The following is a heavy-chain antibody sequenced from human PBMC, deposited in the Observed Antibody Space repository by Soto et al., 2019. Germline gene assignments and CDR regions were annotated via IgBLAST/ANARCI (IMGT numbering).Heavy chain of an antibody. CDR2: ICHDGSKK. CDR3: ARDLTVYCSGGSCSYYYYGMDV. V-gene: IGHV3-33*01. J-gene: IGHJ6*02. Sequence: QVQLVESGGGVVQPGRSLRLSCAASGISFSSYGMYWVRQAPGKGLEWVAVICHDGSKKYYADSVKGRFTISRDNSKNTLYLQMNSLRAEDTAVYYCARDLTVYCSGGSCSYYYYGMDVWGQGTTVTVSS. CDR1: GISFSSYG. D-gene: IGHD2-15*01.